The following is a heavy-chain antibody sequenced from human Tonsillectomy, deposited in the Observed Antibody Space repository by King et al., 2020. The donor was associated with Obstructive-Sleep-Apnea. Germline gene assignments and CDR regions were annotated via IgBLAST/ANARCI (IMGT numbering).Heavy chain of an antibody. CDR3: ARALGVVAAIDY. D-gene: IGHD2-15*01. CDR1: GGSISSFY. V-gene: IGHV4-59*01. J-gene: IGHJ4*02. Sequence: VQLQESGPGLVKPSETLSLTCTVYGGSISSFYWSWIRQPPGKGLEWIAYISYSGSTSYTPSLKSRVTISLDTSKNQFSLKLSSVTAADTAVYYCARALGVVAAIDYWGQGTLVTVSS. CDR2: ISYSGST.